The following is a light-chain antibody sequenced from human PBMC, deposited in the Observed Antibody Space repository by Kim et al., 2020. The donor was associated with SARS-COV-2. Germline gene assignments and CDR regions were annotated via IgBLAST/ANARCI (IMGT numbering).Light chain of an antibody. CDR3: AAWDDSLNGVI. J-gene: IGLJ2*01. CDR2: SDD. CDR1: RTQLGSNA. Sequence: GKGVTISGSGGRTQLGSNAVNWYQQLPGTAPKLRIYSDDHRPSGVPDRFSGSKSGTSASLAISGLQSEDEADYYCAAWDDSLNGVIFGGGTQLTVL. V-gene: IGLV1-44*01.